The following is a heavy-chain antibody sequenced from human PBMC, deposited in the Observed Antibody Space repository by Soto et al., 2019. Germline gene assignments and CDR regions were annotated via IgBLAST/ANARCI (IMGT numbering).Heavy chain of an antibody. D-gene: IGHD4-17*01. V-gene: IGHV4-59*01. Sequence: SETLSLTCTVSGGSISSYYWSWIRQPPGKGLEWIGYIYYSGSTNYNPSLKSRVTISVDTSKNQFSLKLSSVTAADTAVYYCARRTVTTGAYYYYYYYMDVWGKGTTVTVSS. J-gene: IGHJ6*03. CDR3: ARRTVTTGAYYYYYYYMDV. CDR2: IYYSGST. CDR1: GGSISSYY.